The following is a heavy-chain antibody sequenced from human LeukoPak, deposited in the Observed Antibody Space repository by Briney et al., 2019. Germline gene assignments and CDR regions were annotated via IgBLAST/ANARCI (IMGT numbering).Heavy chain of an antibody. CDR1: GYTFTDYY. CDR3: ARDLYQWLPSTRPRDYYYYMDV. V-gene: IGHV1-2*02. Sequence: ASVKVSCKASGYTFTDYYMHWVRQAPGQGLEWMGWMNPNSGGTNYAQKFQGRVTMTRDTPISTAYMDLSRLRSDDTAVYYCARDLYQWLPSTRPRDYYYYMDVWGEGTTVTVSS. D-gene: IGHD6-19*01. CDR2: MNPNSGGT. J-gene: IGHJ6*03.